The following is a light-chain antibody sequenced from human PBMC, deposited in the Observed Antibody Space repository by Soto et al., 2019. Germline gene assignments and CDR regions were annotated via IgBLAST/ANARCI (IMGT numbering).Light chain of an antibody. CDR3: QQRSNWPLT. V-gene: IGKV3-11*01. Sequence: EIVLTQSPATLSLSPGEGATLSCRASQSVSTSLVWYQQKPGQAPRLLIYAASNRATGIPARFRGSGSGTDFTLIISSLEPEDFAVYYCQQRSNWPLTFGGGTKVEIK. CDR1: QSVSTS. CDR2: AAS. J-gene: IGKJ4*01.